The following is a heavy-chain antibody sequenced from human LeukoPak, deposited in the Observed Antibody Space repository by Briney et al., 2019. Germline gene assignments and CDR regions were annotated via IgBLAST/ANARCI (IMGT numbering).Heavy chain of an antibody. CDR1: GGTFSSYA. D-gene: IGHD3-16*02. J-gene: IGHJ4*02. V-gene: IGHV1-69*04. CDR2: IIPILGIA. Sequence: SVKVSCKASGGTFSSYAISWVRQAPGQGLEWMGRIIPILGIANYAQKFQGRVTITADKSTSTAYMELSSLRSEDTAVFYCARDQYNSVWGSYRPYFDYWGQGTLVTVSA. CDR3: ARDQYNSVWGSYRPYFDY.